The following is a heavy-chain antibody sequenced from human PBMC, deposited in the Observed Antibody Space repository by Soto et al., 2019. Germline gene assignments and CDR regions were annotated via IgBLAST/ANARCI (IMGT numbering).Heavy chain of an antibody. V-gene: IGHV3-74*01. Sequence: EVQLVESGGGLVQPGGSLRLSCAASGFTFSSNWMHWVRQAPEKGLVWVSRIDSDGRSTTYADFVKGRFTISRDNANNTLYLQMNSLRAEDTAVYYCASGASGRGDFWGQGTLVTVSS. CDR3: ASGASGRGDF. J-gene: IGHJ4*02. CDR1: GFTFSSNW. D-gene: IGHD3-10*01. CDR2: IDSDGRST.